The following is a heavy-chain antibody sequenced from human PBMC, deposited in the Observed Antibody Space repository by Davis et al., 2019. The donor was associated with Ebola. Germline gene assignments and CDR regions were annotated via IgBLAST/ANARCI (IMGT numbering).Heavy chain of an antibody. V-gene: IGHV4-39*01. CDR1: GGSISSSSYY. Sequence: MPSETLSLTCTVSGGSISSSSYYWGWIRQPPGKGLEWIGGIYYSGSTYYNPSLKSRVTISVDTSKNQFSLKLSSVTAADTAVFYCARVVRGGSLDYWGQGTLVTVSS. CDR3: ARVVRGGSLDY. CDR2: IYYSGST. J-gene: IGHJ4*02. D-gene: IGHD1-26*01.